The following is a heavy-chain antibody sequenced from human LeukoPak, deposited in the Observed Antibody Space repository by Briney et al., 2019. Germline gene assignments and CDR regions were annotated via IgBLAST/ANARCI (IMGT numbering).Heavy chain of an antibody. CDR2: ISSSSSTI. D-gene: IGHD3-3*01. CDR1: GFTFSSYS. CDR3: AKDLGYDFWSGYFDY. Sequence: GGSLRLSCAASGFTFSSYSMNWVRQAPGKGLEWVSYISSSSSTIYYADSVKGRFTISRDNAKNSLYLQMNSLRAEDTALYYCAKDLGYDFWSGYFDYWGQGTLVTVSS. V-gene: IGHV3-48*01. J-gene: IGHJ4*02.